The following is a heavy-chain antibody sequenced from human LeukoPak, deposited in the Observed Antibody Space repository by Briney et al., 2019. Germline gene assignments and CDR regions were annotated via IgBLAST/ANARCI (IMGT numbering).Heavy chain of an antibody. CDR2: IKQDGSEK. D-gene: IGHD1-14*01. J-gene: IGHJ5*02. Sequence: GGSLRLSCAASGFTFSSYGMSWVRQAPGKGLEWVANIKQDGSEKYYVDSVKGRFTISRDNAKNSLYLQMNSLRAEDTAVYYCAIGIPLDFDPWGQGTLVTVSS. CDR1: GFTFSSYG. V-gene: IGHV3-7*01. CDR3: AIGIPLDFDP.